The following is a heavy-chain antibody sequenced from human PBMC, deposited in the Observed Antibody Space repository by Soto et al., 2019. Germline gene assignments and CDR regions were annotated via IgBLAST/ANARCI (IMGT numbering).Heavy chain of an antibody. V-gene: IGHV4-34*01. Sequence: SETLSRTCTVSGGSFSGYFWTWIRQPPGKGLEWLAEINHSGITNYNPSVESRVSMSVDTSKNQFSLRLYSVTAADTAVYYCVRGPYNYNSRYFDYWGQGTLVTVSS. D-gene: IGHD1-1*01. CDR3: VRGPYNYNSRYFDY. J-gene: IGHJ4*02. CDR2: INHSGIT. CDR1: GGSFSGYF.